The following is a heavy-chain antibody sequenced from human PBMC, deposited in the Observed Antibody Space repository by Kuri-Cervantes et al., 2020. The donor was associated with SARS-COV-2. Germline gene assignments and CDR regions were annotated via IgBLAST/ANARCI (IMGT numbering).Heavy chain of an antibody. Sequence: ASVKVSCKVSGYTLAELSMHWVRQAPGKGLEWMGGFDPEDGETIYAQKFQGRVTTTEDTSTDTAYMELSSLRSEDTAVYYCATSCVLPAGAGPIFGVVIDGCNWFDPWGQGTLVTVSS. CDR2: FDPEDGET. V-gene: IGHV1-24*01. CDR1: GYTLAELS. D-gene: IGHD3-3*01. CDR3: ATSCVLPAGAGPIFGVVIDGCNWFDP. J-gene: IGHJ5*02.